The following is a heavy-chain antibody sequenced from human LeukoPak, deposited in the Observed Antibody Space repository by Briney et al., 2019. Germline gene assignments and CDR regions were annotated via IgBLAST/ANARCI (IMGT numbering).Heavy chain of an antibody. V-gene: IGHV3-30*03. J-gene: IGHJ4*02. D-gene: IGHD3-22*01. CDR3: ARGSYYYDSSAYYSPSYYFDY. CDR1: GSTFSSYV. CDR2: ISFGGSHK. Sequence: SGGSLRLSCAASGSTFSSYVIHWVRQAPGKGLEWVAVISFGGSHKYYADSVKGRFTISRDNSKNTLYLQMNSLRAEDTAVYHCARGSYYYDSSAYYSPSYYFDYWGQGTLVTVSS.